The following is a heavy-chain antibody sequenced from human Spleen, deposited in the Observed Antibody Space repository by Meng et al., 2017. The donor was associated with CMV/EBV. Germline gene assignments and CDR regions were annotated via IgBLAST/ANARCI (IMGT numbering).Heavy chain of an antibody. V-gene: IGHV3-23*01. CDR2: ISGSNGGGST. CDR3: AKNINVGFGEYSPTTYYGMDV. CDR1: GFTFTNYA. Sequence: GESLKISCVVSGFTFTNYAMSWVRQAPGKGLEWVSGISGSNGGGSTYYADSVKGRFTISRDNSKNTLYLQMNSLRAEDTAVYYCAKNINVGFGEYSPTTYYGMDVWGQGTTVTVSS. J-gene: IGHJ6*02. D-gene: IGHD3-10*01.